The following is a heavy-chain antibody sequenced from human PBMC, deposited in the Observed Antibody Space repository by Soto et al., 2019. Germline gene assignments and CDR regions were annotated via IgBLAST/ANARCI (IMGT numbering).Heavy chain of an antibody. CDR2: ISYDGSNK. CDR1: GFTFSSYG. D-gene: IGHD5-18*01. CDR3: AKGPRIQLWTYYFDY. Sequence: PVGSLRLSCAASGFTFSSYGMHWVRQAPGKGLEWVAVISYDGSNKYYADSVKGRFTISRDNSKNTLYLQMNSLRAEDTAVYYCAKGPRIQLWTYYFDYWGQGTLVTVSS. J-gene: IGHJ4*02. V-gene: IGHV3-30*18.